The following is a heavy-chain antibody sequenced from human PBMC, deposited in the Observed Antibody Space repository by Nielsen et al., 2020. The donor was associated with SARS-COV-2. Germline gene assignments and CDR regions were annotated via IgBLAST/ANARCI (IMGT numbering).Heavy chain of an antibody. J-gene: IGHJ2*01. CDR3: ARRRVVVEEWYFDL. D-gene: IGHD3-22*01. CDR2: ISHSGST. Sequence: WIRQPPGKGLEWIGYISHSGSTNYNPSLRGRVTLSVDTSKSQFSLQLSSVTAADTAVYYCARRRVVVEEWYFDLWGRGTLVTVSS. V-gene: IGHV4-59*08.